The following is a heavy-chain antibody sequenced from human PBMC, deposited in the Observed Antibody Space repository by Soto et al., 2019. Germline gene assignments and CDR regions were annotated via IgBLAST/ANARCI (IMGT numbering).Heavy chain of an antibody. D-gene: IGHD1-7*01. CDR3: ARVGSYNWNSYYYYSYMDV. J-gene: IGHJ6*03. Sequence: QVQLQESGPGLVKPSQTLSLTCTVSGGSISSGGYYWSWIRQHPGKGLEWIGYSYYSGSTYYNPSLKSRVTISVDTSKNLFSLKLSSVTAADTAVYYCARVGSYNWNSYYYYSYMDVWGKGTTVTVSS. V-gene: IGHV4-31*03. CDR2: SYYSGST. CDR1: GGSISSGGYY.